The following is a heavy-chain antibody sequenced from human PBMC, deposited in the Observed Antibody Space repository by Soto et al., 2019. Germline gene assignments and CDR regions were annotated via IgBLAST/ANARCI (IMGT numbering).Heavy chain of an antibody. V-gene: IGHV2-70*04. J-gene: IGHJ4*02. CDR3: ARMFYDGTGYYLGYYFDY. D-gene: IGHD3-22*01. CDR2: IDWDDDK. CDR1: GFSLSTSGMR. Sequence: SGPTLVNPTQTLTLTCTFSGFSLSTSGMRVGWIRQPPEKALEWLARIDWDDDKFYSTSLKTRLTISKDTSKNQVVLTMTNMDPVDTGTYYCARMFYDGTGYYLGYYFDYWGQGTLVTVSS.